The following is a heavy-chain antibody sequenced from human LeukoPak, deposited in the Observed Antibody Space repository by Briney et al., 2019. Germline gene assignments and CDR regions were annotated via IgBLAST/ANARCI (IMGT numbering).Heavy chain of an antibody. D-gene: IGHD7-27*01. J-gene: IGHJ4*02. V-gene: IGHV1-8*01. CDR1: GYTFTSYD. CDR2: MSPNSGDT. Sequence: ASVKVSCKASGYTFTSYDFNWVRQATGQRPEWMGWMSPNSGDTGYAQKFQDRVTMTRNTSISTAYMELSSLTSDDTAVYYCARGPPNWGYDYWGPGTLVTVSS. CDR3: ARGPPNWGYDY.